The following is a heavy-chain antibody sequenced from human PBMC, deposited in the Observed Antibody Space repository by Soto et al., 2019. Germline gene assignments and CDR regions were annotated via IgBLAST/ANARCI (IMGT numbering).Heavy chain of an antibody. CDR2: ISYDGSNK. J-gene: IGHJ6*02. Sequence: QVQLVESGGGVVQPGRSLRLSCAASGFTFSSYAMHWVRQAPGKGLEWVAVISYDGSNKYYADSVKGRFTISRDNSKNSLYLQMNSLRAEDTAVYYCAIDRYYGSGVYYYYGMDVWGQGTTVTVSS. CDR3: AIDRYYGSGVYYYYGMDV. D-gene: IGHD3-10*01. CDR1: GFTFSSYA. V-gene: IGHV3-30-3*01.